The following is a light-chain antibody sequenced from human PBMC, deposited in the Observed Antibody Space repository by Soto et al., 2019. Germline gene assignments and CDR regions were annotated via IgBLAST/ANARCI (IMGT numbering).Light chain of an antibody. CDR2: AAS. J-gene: IGKJ5*01. CDR1: QGINTF. Sequence: IHLTQSPSSLSASVGDRVTITCRASQGINTFLAWYQQKAGKAPKLLIYAASTLQSGVPSRFSGSGSGTDFTLTTSSLQPEDFATYYCQQSYSTPSTVGQGTRLEIK. CDR3: QQSYSTPST. V-gene: IGKV1-39*01.